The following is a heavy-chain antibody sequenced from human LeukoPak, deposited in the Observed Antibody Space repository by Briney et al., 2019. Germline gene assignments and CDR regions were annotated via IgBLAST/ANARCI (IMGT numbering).Heavy chain of an antibody. V-gene: IGHV3-23*01. CDR1: GFTLSSYA. J-gene: IGHJ3*01. D-gene: IGHD2-8*01. CDR2: ISYSGGTT. Sequence: GGSLRLSCAASGFTLSSYAMSWVRQAPAKGLECVSAISYSGGTTYYAESVRGRFTISRDNSKNTLYLQVNSLRAEDTAVYYCAKDLFADNGGLAGFDVWGQGTMVTVSS. CDR3: AKDLFADNGGLAGFDV.